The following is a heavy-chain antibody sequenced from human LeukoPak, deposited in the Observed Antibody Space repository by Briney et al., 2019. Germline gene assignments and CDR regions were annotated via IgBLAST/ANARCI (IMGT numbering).Heavy chain of an antibody. D-gene: IGHD4-23*01. CDR2: IIPIFGTA. J-gene: IGHJ6*03. Sequence: SVKVSCKASGGTFSSYAISWVRQAPGQGLEWMGGIIPIFGTANYAQKFQGRVTITADESTSTAYMELSSLRSEDTAVYYCARVVDYGGKNYYYYYMDVWGKGTTVTVSS. V-gene: IGHV1-69*13. CDR3: ARVVDYGGKNYYYYYMDV. CDR1: GGTFSSYA.